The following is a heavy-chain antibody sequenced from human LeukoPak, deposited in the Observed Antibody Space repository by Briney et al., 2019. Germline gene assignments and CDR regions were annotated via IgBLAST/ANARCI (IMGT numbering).Heavy chain of an antibody. Sequence: GGSLRLSCAASGFTFNSYAMSWVRQAPGRGLEWVSAISTSGGDTFYADSVKGRFTISRDNSKNTLYLQMNSLRAEDTAEFYRARQLGYCSDGSCYFDYWGQGTLVTVSS. CDR2: ISTSGGDT. CDR1: GFTFNSYA. J-gene: IGHJ4*02. D-gene: IGHD2-15*01. CDR3: ARQLGYCSDGSCYFDY. V-gene: IGHV3-23*01.